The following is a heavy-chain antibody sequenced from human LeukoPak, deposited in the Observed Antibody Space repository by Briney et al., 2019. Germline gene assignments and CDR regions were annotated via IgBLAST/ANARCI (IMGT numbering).Heavy chain of an antibody. J-gene: IGHJ4*02. CDR3: ARERKAQRGFDY. D-gene: IGHD3-10*01. Sequence: XGSLXXXXAASGFTFSDYYMSWVRQAPGKGLEWVSYISSSGSTIYYADSVQGRFTISRDNAKNSLYLQMKSLRADDTAVHYCARERKAQRGFDYWGQGTLVTVSS. CDR1: GFTFSDYY. V-gene: IGHV3-11*01. CDR2: ISSSGSTI.